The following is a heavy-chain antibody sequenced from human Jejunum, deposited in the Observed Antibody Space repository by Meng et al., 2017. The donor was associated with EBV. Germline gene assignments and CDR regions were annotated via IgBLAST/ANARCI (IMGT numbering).Heavy chain of an antibody. CDR3: ASNLPVSGTRGFDS. Sequence: QVQLQESGPGLVMPSWTLSLTCTVSGGSITRNWWSWVRQPPGKGLEWIGEVYHSGTTNYNVSLKSRVTISLDKSKNQFSLKLTSVTAADTAVYYCASNLPVSGTRGFDSWGRGALGTVAS. V-gene: IGHV4-4*02. CDR1: GGSITRNW. J-gene: IGHJ4*02. CDR2: VYHSGTT. D-gene: IGHD6-19*01.